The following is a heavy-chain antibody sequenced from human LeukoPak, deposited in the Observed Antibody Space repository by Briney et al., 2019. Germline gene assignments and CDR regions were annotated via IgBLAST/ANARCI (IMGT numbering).Heavy chain of an antibody. Sequence: ASVKVSCKASGYTFTGYYMHWVRQAPGQGLEWMGWINPNSGGTNYAQKFQGRVTMTRDTSISTAYMELSRLRSDDTAVYYCARSCSSGYCPLRYWGQGTLVTVSS. CDR2: INPNSGGT. CDR1: GYTFTGYY. CDR3: ARSCSSGYCPLRY. D-gene: IGHD3-22*01. V-gene: IGHV1-2*02. J-gene: IGHJ4*02.